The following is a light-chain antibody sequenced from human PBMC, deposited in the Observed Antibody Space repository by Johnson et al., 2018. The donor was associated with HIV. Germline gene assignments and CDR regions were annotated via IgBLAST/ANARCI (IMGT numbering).Light chain of an antibody. Sequence: QSVLTQPPSVPAAPGQKVTISCSGSSSNIGNNYVSWYQQLPGTAPKLLIYQNNKRPSAIPDRFSPSKSGTYATLAITGLQPGDEADYCCGTWDSSLTGFVFGPGTDVTVL. J-gene: IGLJ1*01. CDR3: GTWDSSLTGFV. CDR1: SSNIGNNY. V-gene: IGLV1-51*02. CDR2: QNN.